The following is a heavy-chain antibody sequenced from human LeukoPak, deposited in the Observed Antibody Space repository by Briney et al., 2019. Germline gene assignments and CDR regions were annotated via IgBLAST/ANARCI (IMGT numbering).Heavy chain of an antibody. J-gene: IGHJ4*02. CDR2: IYHSGNT. Sequence: SETLSLTCTVSGDSIRSHYWAWSRQPPGKGLEWIGSIYHSGNTFYNSSLRSRVTLYVDTSKNQFSLNLSSVTAADTAVYYCARQLATRGEWAFDNWGQGTLVTVSS. CDR3: ARQLATRGEWAFDN. V-gene: IGHV4-39*01. D-gene: IGHD3-3*02. CDR1: GDSIRSHY.